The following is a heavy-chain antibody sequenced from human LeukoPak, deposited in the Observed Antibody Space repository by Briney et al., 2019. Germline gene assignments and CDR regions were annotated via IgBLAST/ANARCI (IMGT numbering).Heavy chain of an antibody. D-gene: IGHD1-26*01. CDR1: GFTFSAYS. V-gene: IGHV3-48*02. CDR2: ITSSSDSI. CDR3: ARDPGYSRPSSYGYFDH. J-gene: IGHJ4*02. Sequence: GGSLRLSCATSGFTFSAYSMIWVRQTPGKGLECLSYITSSSDSIHYADSVRGRFTVSRDNAKNSLYLQMNSLRDEDTAVYYCARDPGYSRPSSYGYFDHWGQGTLATVSS.